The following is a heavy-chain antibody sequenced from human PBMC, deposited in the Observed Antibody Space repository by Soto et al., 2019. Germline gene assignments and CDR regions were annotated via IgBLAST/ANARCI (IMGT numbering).Heavy chain of an antibody. CDR3: AREIQLWPYYFDY. D-gene: IGHD5-18*01. V-gene: IGHV4-34*01. J-gene: IGHJ4*02. Sequence: SETLSLTCAFYVGSFIGYYWSWIRQPPGKGLEWIGEINHSGSTNYNPSLKSRVTISVDTSKNQFSLKLSSVTAADTAVYYCAREIQLWPYYFDYWGQGTLVTVSS. CDR1: VGSFIGYY. CDR2: INHSGST.